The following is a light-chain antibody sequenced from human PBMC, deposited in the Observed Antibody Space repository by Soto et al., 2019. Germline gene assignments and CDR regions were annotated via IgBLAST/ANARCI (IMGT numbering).Light chain of an antibody. CDR1: QSLDSTY. V-gene: IGKV3-20*01. J-gene: IGKJ1*01. CDR3: QQYNNWPPWT. CDR2: GPS. Sequence: EIVLTQSPGTLSLSPGERATLSCRASQSLDSTYLAWYQQKPGQAPRLLIYGPSSRATGIPDRFSGSGSGTDFTLNISSLQSEDFALYYCQQYNNWPPWTFGQGTKVDIK.